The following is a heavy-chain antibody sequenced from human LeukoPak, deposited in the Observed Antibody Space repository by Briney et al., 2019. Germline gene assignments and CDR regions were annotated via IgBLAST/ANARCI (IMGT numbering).Heavy chain of an antibody. D-gene: IGHD3-10*01. CDR3: ARDRETYYYGSGSTSNYYMDV. CDR1: GYTFTGYY. CDR2: INPNSGGT. Sequence: ASVKVSCKASGYTFTGYYMHWVRQAPGQGLEWMGWINPNSGGTNYAQKFQGRVTMTRDTSISTAYMELSRLRSDDTAVYYCARDRETYYYGSGSTSNYYMDVWGKGTTVTISS. J-gene: IGHJ6*03. V-gene: IGHV1-2*02.